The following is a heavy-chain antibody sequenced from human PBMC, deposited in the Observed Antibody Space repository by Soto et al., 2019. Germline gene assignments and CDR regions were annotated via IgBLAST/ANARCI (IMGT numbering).Heavy chain of an antibody. D-gene: IGHD3-10*01. CDR1: GYTFTSYA. CDR3: ARSMVRGVIGYYYYYMDV. Sequence: QVQLVQSGAEVKKPGASVKVSCKASGYTFTSYAMHWVRQAPGQRLEWMGWINAGNGNTKYSQKFQGRVTITRDTSASTAYMELSSLRSEDTAVYYCARSMVRGVIGYYYYYMDVWGKGTTVTFSS. J-gene: IGHJ6*03. CDR2: INAGNGNT. V-gene: IGHV1-3*01.